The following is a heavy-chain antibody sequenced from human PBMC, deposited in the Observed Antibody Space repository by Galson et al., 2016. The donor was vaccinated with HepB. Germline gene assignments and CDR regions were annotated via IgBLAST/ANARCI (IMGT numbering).Heavy chain of an antibody. CDR3: ARERSQGGELYHDFWSGYYTYFFDF. V-gene: IGHV3-30-3*01. J-gene: IGHJ4*02. CDR1: GFTLSSHV. Sequence: SLRLSCAASGFTLSSHVMHWVRQAPGKGLEWVAVISFDGSNKNYADSVKGRFTISRDNSKNTLYLQMNTLRAEDTAVYYCARERSQGGELYHDFWSGYYTYFFDFWGQGTLVTVSS. CDR2: ISFDGSNK. D-gene: IGHD3-3*01.